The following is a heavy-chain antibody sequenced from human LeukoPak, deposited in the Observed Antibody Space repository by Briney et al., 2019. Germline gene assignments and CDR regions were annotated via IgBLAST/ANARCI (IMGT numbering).Heavy chain of an antibody. D-gene: IGHD3-10*02. CDR1: GFTFSAYA. CDR2: IGSDNKP. V-gene: IGHV3-23*05. Sequence: PGGSLTLSCEASGFTFSAYAMTWVRQAPGKGLEWVSSIGSDNKPHYSGFVKGRFAISRDNSKSMLFLQLNSLRAEDTALYYCARTLHYYVAMDVWGQGTTVTVSS. J-gene: IGHJ6*02. CDR3: ARTLHYYVAMDV.